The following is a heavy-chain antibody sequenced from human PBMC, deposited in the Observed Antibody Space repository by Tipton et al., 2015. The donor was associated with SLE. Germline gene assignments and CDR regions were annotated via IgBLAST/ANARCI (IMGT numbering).Heavy chain of an antibody. Sequence: SLRLSCSASGFTFSSYAMHWVRQAPGKGLEWVSGISGSGATTYYADSVKGRFTISRDNSKNTVFLQMNSLRAEDTAIYYCAKDVRNALSGGLDYWGQGTLVTVSS. J-gene: IGHJ4*02. CDR2: ISGSGATT. CDR3: AKDVRNALSGGLDY. D-gene: IGHD3-10*02. CDR1: GFTFSSYA. V-gene: IGHV3-23*01.